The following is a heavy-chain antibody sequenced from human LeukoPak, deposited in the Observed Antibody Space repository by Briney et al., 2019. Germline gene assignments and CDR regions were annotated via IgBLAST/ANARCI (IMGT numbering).Heavy chain of an antibody. Sequence: GESLKISCKGSGYSFTSYWIGWVRQMPGKGLEWMGIIYPGDSDTRYSPSFQGQVTIPADKSISTAYLQWSSLKASDTAMYYCARGVRGVIIRDNWFDPWGQGTLVTVSS. V-gene: IGHV5-51*01. D-gene: IGHD3-10*01. CDR2: IYPGDSDT. J-gene: IGHJ5*02. CDR3: ARGVRGVIIRDNWFDP. CDR1: GYSFTSYW.